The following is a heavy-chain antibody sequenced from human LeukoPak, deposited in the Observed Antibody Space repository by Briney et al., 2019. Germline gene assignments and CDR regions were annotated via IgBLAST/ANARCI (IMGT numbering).Heavy chain of an antibody. D-gene: IGHD6-13*01. CDR3: ARAGLGAAADV. Sequence: GGSLRLSCAASGFTFSNYGIHWVRQAPGKGLEWVALIWYDGSNKYYADSVKGRSTISRDNSKNTLYLQMNSLTAEDTALYYCARAGLGAAADVWGQGTLVTVSS. V-gene: IGHV3-33*01. CDR2: IWYDGSNK. J-gene: IGHJ4*02. CDR1: GFTFSNYG.